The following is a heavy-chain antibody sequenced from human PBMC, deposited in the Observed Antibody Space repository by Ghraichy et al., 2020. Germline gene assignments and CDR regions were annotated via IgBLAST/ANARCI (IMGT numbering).Heavy chain of an antibody. CDR2: FYYGGTT. V-gene: IGHV4-39*01. CDR1: GASISHTYY. D-gene: IGHD3-10*01. CDR3: AIHSGSYYYGSGSYYSNWFDP. Sequence: SETLSLTCTVSGASISHTYYWAWIRQPPGKGLEWIGSFYYGGTTYYNPSLESRITISVDTSNNQFSLKLNSVTALDTAVYYCAIHSGSYYYGSGSYYSNWFDPWGQGTLVTVSS. J-gene: IGHJ5*02.